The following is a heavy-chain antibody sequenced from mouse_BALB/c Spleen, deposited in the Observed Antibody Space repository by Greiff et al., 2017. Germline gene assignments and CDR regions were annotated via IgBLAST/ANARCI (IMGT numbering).Heavy chain of an antibody. Sequence: EVQGVESGGGLVKPGGSLKLSCAASGFTFSSYAMSWVRQTPEKRLEWVASICSGGSTYYPESVKGRFTISRDNARNILYLQMSSLRSEDTAMYYCAKSTTATRGAMDYWGRGTSVTVSS. CDR3: AKSTTATRGAMDY. J-gene: IGHJ4*01. D-gene: IGHD1-2*01. CDR2: ICSGGST. V-gene: IGHV5-6-5*01. CDR1: GFTFSSYA.